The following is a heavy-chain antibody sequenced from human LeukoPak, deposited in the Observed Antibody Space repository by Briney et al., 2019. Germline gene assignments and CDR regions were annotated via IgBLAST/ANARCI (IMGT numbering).Heavy chain of an antibody. CDR3: AKDSYSGSYFGTGGFDY. J-gene: IGHJ4*02. Sequence: PGGSLRLSCAASGFTFDDYAMHWVRQAPGKGLEWVPGISWNSGSIGYADSVKGRFTISRDNAKNSLYLQMNSLRAEDTALYYCAKDSYSGSYFGTGGFDYWGQGTLVTVSS. D-gene: IGHD1-26*01. V-gene: IGHV3-9*01. CDR1: GFTFDDYA. CDR2: ISWNSGSI.